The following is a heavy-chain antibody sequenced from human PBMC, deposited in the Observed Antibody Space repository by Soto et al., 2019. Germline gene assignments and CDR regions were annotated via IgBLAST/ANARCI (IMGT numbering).Heavy chain of an antibody. Sequence: EVQLVESGGGLVEPGGSLRLSCVVSGFTFSNAWMRWVRQAPGKGLEWVGRIKSKADGGTPEYAASVEGRFTISRDDSKNTLYLQLDGLKTEDXXXXXXXTGLRWTSTDDYWGQGTLVTVSS. CDR3: XTGLRWTSTDDY. V-gene: IGHV3-15*01. CDR1: GFTFSNAW. CDR2: IKSKADGGTP. D-gene: IGHD2-15*01. J-gene: IGHJ4*02.